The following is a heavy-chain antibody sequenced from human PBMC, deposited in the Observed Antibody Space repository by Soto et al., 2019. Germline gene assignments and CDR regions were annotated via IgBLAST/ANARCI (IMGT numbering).Heavy chain of an antibody. CDR1: GFTFDDYT. Sequence: GGSLRLSCAASGFTFDDYTMHWVRQAPGKGLEWVSLISWDGGSTYYADSVKGRFTISRDNSKNSLYLQMNSLRTEDTALYYCAKDITGDNLYSSAKLAYGMDVWGQGTTVTVSS. J-gene: IGHJ6*02. D-gene: IGHD6-25*01. CDR3: AKDITGDNLYSSAKLAYGMDV. CDR2: ISWDGGST. V-gene: IGHV3-43*01.